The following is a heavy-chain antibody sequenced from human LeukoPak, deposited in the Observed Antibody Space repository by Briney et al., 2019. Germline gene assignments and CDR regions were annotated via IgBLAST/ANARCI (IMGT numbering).Heavy chain of an antibody. D-gene: IGHD3-10*01. J-gene: IGHJ4*02. CDR3: ARDMVGGVPLL. CDR2: IYTSGST. Sequence: SETLSLTCTVTGGSISRYYWSWIRQPAGKGLEWIVRIYTSGSTNYTSSLKIRVTISVDTSKTQFSLKLSSVTAADTAVYYCARDMVGGVPLLWGQGTLVTVSS. CDR1: GGSISRYY. V-gene: IGHV4-4*07.